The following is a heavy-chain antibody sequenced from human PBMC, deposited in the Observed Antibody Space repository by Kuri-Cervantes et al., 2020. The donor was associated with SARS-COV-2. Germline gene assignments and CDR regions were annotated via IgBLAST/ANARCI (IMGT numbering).Heavy chain of an antibody. CDR1: GFTFSSYS. D-gene: IGHD6-19*01. V-gene: IGHV3-48*01. J-gene: IGHJ4*02. CDR3: ARDFYFIAVAGTRNTY. CDR2: ISSSSSTI. Sequence: ETLSLTCAASGFTFSSYSMNWVRQAPGKGLEWVSSISSSSSTIYYADSVKGRFTISRDNAKNSLYLQMNSLRAEDTAVYYCARDFYFIAVAGTRNTYWGQGTLVTVSS.